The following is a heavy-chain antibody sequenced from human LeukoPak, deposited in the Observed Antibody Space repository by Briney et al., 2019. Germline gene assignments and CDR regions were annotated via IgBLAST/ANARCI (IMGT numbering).Heavy chain of an antibody. J-gene: IGHJ4*02. CDR3: ARGTRRAVAGIRVYYFDY. Sequence: ASVKVSCKASGYTFTSYDINWVRQATGQGLEWMGWMNPNSGNTGYAQKFQGRVTMTRNTSISTAYMELSSLRSEDTAVYYYARGTRRAVAGIRVYYFDYWGQGTLVTVSS. CDR2: MNPNSGNT. V-gene: IGHV1-8*01. CDR1: GYTFTSYD. D-gene: IGHD6-19*01.